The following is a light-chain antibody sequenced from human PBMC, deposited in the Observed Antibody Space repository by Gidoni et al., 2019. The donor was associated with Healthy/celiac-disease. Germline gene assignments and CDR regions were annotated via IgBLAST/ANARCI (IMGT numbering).Light chain of an antibody. J-gene: IGKJ2*01. Sequence: EIVSTQSPGTLSLSPGERATLSCRASQSVSRSYLAWYQQKPGQAPRLLIYGASSRATGIPDRFSGSGSGTDFTLTISRLEPEDFAVYYCQQYGSSPEYTFGQGTKLEIK. V-gene: IGKV3-20*01. CDR2: GAS. CDR3: QQYGSSPEYT. CDR1: QSVSRSY.